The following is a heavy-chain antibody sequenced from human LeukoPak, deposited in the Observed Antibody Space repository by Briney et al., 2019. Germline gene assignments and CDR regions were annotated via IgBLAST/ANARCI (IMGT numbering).Heavy chain of an antibody. V-gene: IGHV3-53*01. CDR3: ARVAKAYCGGERLRY. CDR1: GFTVSSNY. D-gene: IGHD2-21*01. CDR2: IYSGGST. J-gene: IGHJ4*02. Sequence: PGGSLRLSCAASGFTVSSNYMSWVRQAPGKGLEWVSVIYSGGSTYYADSVKGRFTISRDNSKSTLYLQMNSLRAEDTAVYYCARVAKAYCGGERLRYWGQGTLVTVSS.